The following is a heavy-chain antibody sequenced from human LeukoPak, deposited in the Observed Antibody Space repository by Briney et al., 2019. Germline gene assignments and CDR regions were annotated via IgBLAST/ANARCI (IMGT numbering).Heavy chain of an antibody. CDR1: GGPISDYY. Sequence: SENLSPNCTIPGGPISDYYWKWMRQPPGKGPEWIGYIYYSGRTNYNPSLKSRVSISVDTSKNQFSLKLSSVTAADTAVYYCARDFRGSVDAFDIWGQGTMVAVSS. V-gene: IGHV4-59*01. CDR3: ARDFRGSVDAFDI. CDR2: IYYSGRT. J-gene: IGHJ3*02.